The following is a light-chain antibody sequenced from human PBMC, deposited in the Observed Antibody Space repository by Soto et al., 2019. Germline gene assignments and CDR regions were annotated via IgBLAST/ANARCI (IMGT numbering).Light chain of an antibody. CDR3: QKYNSAPWT. Sequence: DIQMTQSPSSLSASVGDRVTITCRASQGISNFLAWYQQKPGKVPKVLIYAASTLQSVVPSRFSGSGSGTDFTLTISSLQHEDVATYYCQKYNSAPWTFGQGTKVEIK. CDR2: AAS. V-gene: IGKV1-27*01. CDR1: QGISNF. J-gene: IGKJ1*01.